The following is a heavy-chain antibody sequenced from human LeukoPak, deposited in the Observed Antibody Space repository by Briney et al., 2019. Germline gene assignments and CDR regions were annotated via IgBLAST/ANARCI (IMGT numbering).Heavy chain of an antibody. D-gene: IGHD6-6*01. V-gene: IGHV3-53*01. CDR3: ARLNGIPARPDDY. J-gene: IGHJ4*02. Sequence: PGGSLRLSCAASGLTVSSNFMHWVRQAPGKGLEWVAGIHMDHRTFYADSVKGRFTISRDNAKNSLYLQMNSLRAEDTAVYYCARLNGIPARPDDYWGQGTLVTVSS. CDR1: GLTVSSNF. CDR2: IHMDHRT.